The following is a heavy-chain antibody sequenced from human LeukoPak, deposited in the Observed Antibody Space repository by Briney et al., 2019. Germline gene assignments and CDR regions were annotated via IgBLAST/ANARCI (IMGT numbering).Heavy chain of an antibody. CDR1: GFTVSNNY. CDR2: IYSGGST. V-gene: IGHV3-53*01. J-gene: IGHJ4*02. D-gene: IGHD2-15*01. Sequence: GGSLRLYCAASGFTVSNNYMTWVRQAPGKGLEWVSVIYSGGSTNYADSVKGRFTISRDNSKNTLYLQMHSLRAEDTAAYYCARNHCSAGSCYSAYWGQGTLVTVSS. CDR3: ARNHCSAGSCYSAY.